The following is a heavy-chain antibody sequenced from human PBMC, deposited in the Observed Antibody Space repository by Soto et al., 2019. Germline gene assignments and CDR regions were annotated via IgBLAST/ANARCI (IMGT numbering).Heavy chain of an antibody. Sequence: GGSLRLSCAASGFTFSSYAMSWVRQAPGKGLEWVSAISGSGGSTYYADSVKGRFTISRDNYKNTLYLQMNSLRAEDTAVYYCAKWVVAAALSDYYGMDVWGQGTTVTVSS. V-gene: IGHV3-23*01. J-gene: IGHJ6*02. CDR3: AKWVVAAALSDYYGMDV. CDR2: ISGSGGST. CDR1: GFTFSSYA. D-gene: IGHD2-15*01.